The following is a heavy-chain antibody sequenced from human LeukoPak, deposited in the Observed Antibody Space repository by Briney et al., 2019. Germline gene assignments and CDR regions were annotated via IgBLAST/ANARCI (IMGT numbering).Heavy chain of an antibody. V-gene: IGHV4-59*08. J-gene: IGHJ4*02. Sequence: SETLSLTCTVSGASISSYYWSWIRQPPGKGLEWIAFMYYSGSTNYHPSLKSRVTISVDTSKNQFSLKLSSVTAADTAVYYCARRSISGNSWDYFDYWGQGTLVTVSS. CDR2: MYYSGST. CDR1: GASISSYY. D-gene: IGHD4-23*01. CDR3: ARRSISGNSWDYFDY.